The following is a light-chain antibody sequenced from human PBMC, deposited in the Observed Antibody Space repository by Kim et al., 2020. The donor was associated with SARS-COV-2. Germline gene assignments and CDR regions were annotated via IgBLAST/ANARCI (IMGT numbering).Light chain of an antibody. CDR1: SLRSYY. CDR2: GKN. V-gene: IGLV3-19*01. J-gene: IGLJ2*01. Sequence: SSELTQDPAVSVALGQTVRITCQGDSLRSYYANWYQQKPGQAPVLVIYGKNNRPSGIPDRLSGSSSENTASLTITEAQAEDEADYYCNSRDSRGYHLVFG. CDR3: NSRDSRGYHLV.